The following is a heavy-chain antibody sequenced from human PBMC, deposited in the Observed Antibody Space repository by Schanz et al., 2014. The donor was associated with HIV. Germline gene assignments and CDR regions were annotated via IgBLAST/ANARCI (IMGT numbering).Heavy chain of an antibody. V-gene: IGHV3-23*04. Sequence: VQLVESGGGLVQPGGSRRLSCAVSGLPFSTSAMSWVRQAPGKGLEWVSDISGSGGSTYYADSVKGRFTISRDNSKNTLSLQMSSLRAEDTAVYYCAREDGWFGDIYYFGLDVWGRGTTVTVSS. D-gene: IGHD3-10*01. CDR1: GLPFSTSA. J-gene: IGHJ6*02. CDR3: AREDGWFGDIYYFGLDV. CDR2: ISGSGGST.